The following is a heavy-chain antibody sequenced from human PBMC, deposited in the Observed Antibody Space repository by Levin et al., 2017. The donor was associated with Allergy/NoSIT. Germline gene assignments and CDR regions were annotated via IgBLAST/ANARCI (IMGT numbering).Heavy chain of an antibody. D-gene: IGHD3-10*01. J-gene: IGHJ4*02. V-gene: IGHV4-59*01. CDR3: ARDVFMVRGVIITDY. CDR2: IYYSGST. CDR1: GGSISSYY. Sequence: PGGSLRLSCTVSGGSISSYYWSWIRQPPGKGLEWIGYIYYSGSTNYNPSLKSRVTISVDTSKNQFSLKLSSVTAADTAVYYCARDVFMVRGVIITDYWGQGTLVTVSS.